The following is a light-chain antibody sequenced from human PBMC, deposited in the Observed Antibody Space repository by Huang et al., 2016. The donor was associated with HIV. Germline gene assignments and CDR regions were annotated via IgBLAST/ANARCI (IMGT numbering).Light chain of an antibody. J-gene: IGKJ1*01. CDR2: GAS. CDR3: QHYNNWPPWT. Sequence: IVMTQSPATLSVSPGERATLSCRASAGVSNNVAWYQQRPGQTPRLLIHGASTRHTGVPAKFSGRGSGTEFTLTITNLQPEDSAVYYCQHYNNWPPWTFGPGTQVEI. V-gene: IGKV3D-15*01. CDR1: AGVSNN.